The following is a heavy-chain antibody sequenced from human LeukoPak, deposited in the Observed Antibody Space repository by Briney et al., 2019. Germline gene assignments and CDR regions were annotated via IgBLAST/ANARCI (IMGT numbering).Heavy chain of an antibody. J-gene: IGHJ3*02. D-gene: IGHD3-3*01. Sequence: SETLSLTCAVSGGSISSSNWWSWVRQPPGKGLEWIGEIYHSGSTNYNPSLKSRVTISVDKSKNQFSLKLSSVTAADTAVYYCARRVIDYDFWSGYPPIPAFDIWGQGTMVTVSS. V-gene: IGHV4-4*02. CDR2: IYHSGST. CDR1: GGSISSSNW. CDR3: ARRVIDYDFWSGYPPIPAFDI.